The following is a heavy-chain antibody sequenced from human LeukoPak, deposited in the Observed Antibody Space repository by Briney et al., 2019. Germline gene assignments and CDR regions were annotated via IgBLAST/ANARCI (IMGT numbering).Heavy chain of an antibody. CDR1: GYTFTDYY. CDR2: INPNSGDT. D-gene: IGHD3-10*01. V-gene: IGHV1-2*02. J-gene: IGHJ5*02. CDR3: ARGDYYGSPKVVAA. Sequence: GVSVKVSCKASGYTFTDYYINWVRQAPGQGLEWIGWINPNSGDTNYAQKFQDRVTMTRDTSISTAYIELNFLRSDDTAVPYCARGDYYGSPKVVAAWGQGTLVTVSS.